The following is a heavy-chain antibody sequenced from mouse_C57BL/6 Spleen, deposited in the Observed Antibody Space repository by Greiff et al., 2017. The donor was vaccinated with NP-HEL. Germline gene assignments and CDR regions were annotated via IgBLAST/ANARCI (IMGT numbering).Heavy chain of an antibody. CDR1: GYTFTDYE. V-gene: IGHV1-15*01. Sequence: QVHVKQSGAELVRPGASVTLSCKASGYTFTDYEMHWVKQTPVHGLEWIGAIDPETGGTAYNQKFKGKAILTADKSSSTAYMELRSLTSEDSAVYDCTRSGDYYGGGYFDVWGTGTTVTVSS. J-gene: IGHJ1*03. D-gene: IGHD1-1*01. CDR3: TRSGDYYGGGYFDV. CDR2: IDPETGGT.